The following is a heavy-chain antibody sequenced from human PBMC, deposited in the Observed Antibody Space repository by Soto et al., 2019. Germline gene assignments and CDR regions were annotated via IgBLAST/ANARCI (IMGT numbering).Heavy chain of an antibody. CDR3: ARADSNPGRGYHYRMAV. J-gene: IGHJ6*02. D-gene: IGHD3-22*01. CDR1: GFTFSSYS. CDR2: ISSSSSYI. V-gene: IGHV3-21*01. Sequence: GRSLRLACAASGFTFSSYSMNWIRQAPEKGLEWVSSISSSSSYIYYADSVKGRFTISRDNAKNSLYLQMNSLRAEDPAVYYCARADSNPGRGYHYRMAVPGRGTTDTVSS.